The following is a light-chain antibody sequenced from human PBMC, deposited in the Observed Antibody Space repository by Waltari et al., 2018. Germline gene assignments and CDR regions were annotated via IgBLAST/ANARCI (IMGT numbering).Light chain of an antibody. Sequence: QSALTQPASVSASPGQSITIPCTGTRSHVGASNHVPWSQQHPGKTPKLIIYDFRIRPSGVSNRFSGSKSGNTASLTISGLQADDEADYYCSSSTSSTTRVFGGGTRLTVL. J-gene: IGLJ3*02. CDR3: SSSTSSTTRV. CDR1: RSHVGASNH. V-gene: IGLV2-14*03. CDR2: DFR.